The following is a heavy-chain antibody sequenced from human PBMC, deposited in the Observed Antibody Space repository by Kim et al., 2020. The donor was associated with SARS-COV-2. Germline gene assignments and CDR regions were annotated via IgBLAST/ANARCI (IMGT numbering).Heavy chain of an antibody. J-gene: IGHJ4*02. CDR2: IYYSGST. D-gene: IGHD5-18*01. V-gene: IGHV4-59*08. Sequence: SETLSLTCTVSGGSISSYYWSWIRQPPGKGLEWIGYIYYSGSTNYNPSLTSRVTISVDTSKNQFSLKLSSVTAADTAVYYCARQTTGIQLKFDYWGQGTLVTVSS. CDR3: ARQTTGIQLKFDY. CDR1: GGSISSYY.